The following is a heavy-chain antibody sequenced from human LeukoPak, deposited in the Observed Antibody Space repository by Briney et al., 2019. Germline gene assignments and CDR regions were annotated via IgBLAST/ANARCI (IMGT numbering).Heavy chain of an antibody. J-gene: IGHJ6*04. Sequence: GGSLRLSCAASGFTFSRYSINWVRQAPGKGLEWVANIKQDGSEKYYVDSVKGRFTISRDNAKNSLYLQMNSLRAEDTAVYYCAELGITMIGGVWGKGTTVTISS. CDR3: AELGITMIGGV. CDR1: GFTFSRYS. D-gene: IGHD3-10*02. V-gene: IGHV3-7*01. CDR2: IKQDGSEK.